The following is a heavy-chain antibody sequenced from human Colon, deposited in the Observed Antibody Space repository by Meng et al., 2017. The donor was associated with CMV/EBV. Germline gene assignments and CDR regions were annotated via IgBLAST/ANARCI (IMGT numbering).Heavy chain of an antibody. CDR1: GYTLTELS. J-gene: IGHJ4*02. CDR2: FDPEDGET. Sequence: ASVKVSCKVSGYTLTELSMHWVRQAPGKGLEWMGGFDPEDGETIYAQKFQGRVTMTEDTSTDTAYMELSSLRSEDTAVYYCWAWDCSSTSCYLSSLDYWGQGTLVTSPQ. CDR3: WAWDCSSTSCYLSSLDY. D-gene: IGHD2-2*01. V-gene: IGHV1-24*01.